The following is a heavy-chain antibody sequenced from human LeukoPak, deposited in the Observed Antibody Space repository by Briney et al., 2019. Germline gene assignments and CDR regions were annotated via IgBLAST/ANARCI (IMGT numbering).Heavy chain of an antibody. J-gene: IGHJ4*02. CDR2: IKHDGNEK. V-gene: IGHV3-7*01. CDR3: ATDRGWRTSGYYLYYFEY. Sequence: GGSLRLSCAASGFIFTNYFMSWVRQAPGKGLERVASIKHDGNEKYYVDSVRGRFTISRDNTMNSLYLQMSSLRAEDTAVYYCATDRGWRTSGYYLYYFEYWGQGTLVTYSS. CDR1: GFIFTNYF. D-gene: IGHD3-3*01.